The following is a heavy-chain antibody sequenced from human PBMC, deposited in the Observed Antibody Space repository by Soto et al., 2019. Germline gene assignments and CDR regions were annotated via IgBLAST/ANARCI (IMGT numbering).Heavy chain of an antibody. CDR1: GFSLDGFD. CDR3: ASDRGDDESRGSINAFDV. J-gene: IGHJ3*01. Sequence: PSLYCAASGFSLDGFDMHWVRPAPGKGLEWVSGISWDSGSIGYAYSVKGRFTISRDNAKNSLYLQMNCLRAEDTAVYYCASDRGDDESRGSINAFDVWGQGTMVTVSS. V-gene: IGHV3-9*01. CDR2: ISWDSGSI. D-gene: IGHD6-19*01.